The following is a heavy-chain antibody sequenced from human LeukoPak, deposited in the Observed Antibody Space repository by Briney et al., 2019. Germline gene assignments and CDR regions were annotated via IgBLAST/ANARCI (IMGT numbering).Heavy chain of an antibody. CDR3: AKDLKGYGDYWNLDY. CDR1: GFTFSSYW. CDR2: IGSDGSST. D-gene: IGHD4-17*01. J-gene: IGHJ4*02. Sequence: GGSLRLSCAASGFTFSSYWMHWVRQVPGKGLVWVSRIGSDGSSTSFADSVKGRFTISRDNAKNTLYLQMNSLRAEDTAVYYCAKDLKGYGDYWNLDYWGQGTLVTVSS. V-gene: IGHV3-74*01.